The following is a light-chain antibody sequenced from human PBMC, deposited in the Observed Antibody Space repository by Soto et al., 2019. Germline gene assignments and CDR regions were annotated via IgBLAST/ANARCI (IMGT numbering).Light chain of an antibody. CDR2: GAS. V-gene: IGKV3-15*01. Sequence: EIVMTQSPATLSVSPGERATLSCRASQRIIGNLAWYQQKPGQAPRLLIYGASTRATGLPARFIGSGSGTECTLTISSLQSEFFSVYYFQQYNNWPITFGQGTRLEIK. J-gene: IGKJ5*01. CDR1: QRIIGN. CDR3: QQYNNWPIT.